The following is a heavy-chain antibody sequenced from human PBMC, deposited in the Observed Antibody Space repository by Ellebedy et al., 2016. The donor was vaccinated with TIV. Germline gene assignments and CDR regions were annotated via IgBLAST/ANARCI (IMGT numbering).Heavy chain of an antibody. V-gene: IGHV4-39*07. CDR1: GGSITNGPNY. D-gene: IGHD6-6*01. J-gene: IGHJ5*02. CDR2: TYHSGSP. CDR3: ARAVPHRPPDT. Sequence: MPSETLSLTCTVSGGSITNGPNYWGWIRQPPGKGLEWLGTTYHSGSPYYNPSLNSRVTMSVDTSKNQFSLQVNSVTAADSAVYYCARAVPHRPPDTWGQGTLVTVSS.